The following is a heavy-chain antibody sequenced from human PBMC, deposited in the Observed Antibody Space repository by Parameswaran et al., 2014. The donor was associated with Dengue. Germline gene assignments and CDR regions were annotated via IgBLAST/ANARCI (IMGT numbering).Heavy chain of an antibody. V-gene: IGHV5-51*01. CDR3: ARYTTKGARWFDP. CDR2: IYPGDSDT. J-gene: IGHJ5*02. Sequence: WIRQPPGKGLEWMGIIYPGDSDTRYSPSFQGQVTISADKSISTAYLQWSSLKASDTAMYYCARYTTKGARWFDPWGQGTLVTVSS. D-gene: IGHD1-1*01.